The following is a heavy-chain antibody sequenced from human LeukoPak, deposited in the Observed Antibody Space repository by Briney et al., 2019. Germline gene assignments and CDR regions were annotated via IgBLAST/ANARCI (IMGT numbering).Heavy chain of an antibody. J-gene: IGHJ4*02. D-gene: IGHD2-15*01. V-gene: IGHV2-70*01. CDR3: ARIRGYCSGGSCYYSD. Sequence: SGPTLVNPTQTLTLTCTFSGFSLSTSGMCESWIRQSPGKALEWLALIDWDDDKYYSTSLKTRLTISKDTSKNQVVLTMTNMDPVDTATYYCARIRGYCSGGSCYYSDWGQGTLVTVSS. CDR2: IDWDDDK. CDR1: GFSLSTSGMC.